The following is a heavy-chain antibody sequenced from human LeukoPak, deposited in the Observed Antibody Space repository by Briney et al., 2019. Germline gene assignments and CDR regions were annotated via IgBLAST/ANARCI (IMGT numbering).Heavy chain of an antibody. Sequence: PGGSLRLSCAASGFTFSSYDMHWVRQATGKGLEWVSAIGTAGDTYYPGSVKGRFTISRENAKNSLYLQMNSLRAGDTAVYYCARGGSSGWGYDAFDIWGQGTMVTVSS. V-gene: IGHV3-13*01. CDR1: GFTFSSYD. D-gene: IGHD6-19*01. CDR3: ARGGSSGWGYDAFDI. J-gene: IGHJ3*02. CDR2: IGTAGDT.